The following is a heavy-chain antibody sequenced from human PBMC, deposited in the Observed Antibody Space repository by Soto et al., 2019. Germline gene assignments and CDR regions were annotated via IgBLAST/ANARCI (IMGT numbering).Heavy chain of an antibody. V-gene: IGHV3-23*01. CDR2: ISGSGGST. CDR1: GFTFSSYA. Sequence: GGSLRLSCAASGFTFSSYAMSWVRQAPGKGLEWVSAISGSGGSTYYADSVKGRFTISRDNSKNTLYLQMNSLRAEDTAVYYCAKVPNIVVVPAAIGNYFDYWGQGTLVTVSS. CDR3: AKVPNIVVVPAAIGNYFDY. J-gene: IGHJ4*02. D-gene: IGHD2-2*01.